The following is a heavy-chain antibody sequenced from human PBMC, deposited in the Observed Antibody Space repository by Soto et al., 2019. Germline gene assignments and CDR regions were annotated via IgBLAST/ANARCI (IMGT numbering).Heavy chain of an antibody. J-gene: IGHJ3*02. CDR1: GYPVTAYY. V-gene: IGHV1-2*02. CDR3: ARGGGVGVAGSAAFDM. D-gene: IGHD3-3*01. Sequence: QLHLVQSGAVVKKPGASVTVSCSASGYPVTAYYMHWVRQAPGQGLEWMGGINPATGAAKYTQTFRGRGPMTGDPSTSTGFMELSGLTSGDTAVFYCARGGGVGVAGSAAFDMWGQGTLVTVSS. CDR2: INPATGAA.